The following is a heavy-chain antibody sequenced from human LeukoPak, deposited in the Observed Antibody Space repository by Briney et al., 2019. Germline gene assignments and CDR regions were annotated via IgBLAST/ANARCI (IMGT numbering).Heavy chain of an antibody. D-gene: IGHD3-22*01. V-gene: IGHV1-18*01. CDR1: GYTFTSYG. CDR2: ISAYNGNT. J-gene: IGHJ4*02. CDR3: ARGRPYYYDNSGYYQEDFDY. Sequence: ASVKVSCKASGYTFTSYGISWVRQAPGQGLEWMGWISAYNGNTNYAQKLQGRVTMTTDTSTSTAYMELRSLRSDDTAVYYCARGRPYYYDNSGYYQEDFDYWGQGTLVTVSS.